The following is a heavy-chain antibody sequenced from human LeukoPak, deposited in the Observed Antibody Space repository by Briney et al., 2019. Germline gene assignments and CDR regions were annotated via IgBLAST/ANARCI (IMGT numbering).Heavy chain of an antibody. D-gene: IGHD3-3*01. Sequence: SGTLSLTCAVSGGSISSSNWWSWVRQPPGKGLEWIGEIYHSGSTNYNPSLKSRVTISVDKSKDQFSLKLSSVTAADTAVYYCARLGAGPTYYDFWSGYSSFYFDYWGQGTLVTVSS. J-gene: IGHJ4*02. CDR2: IYHSGST. CDR1: GGSISSSNW. CDR3: ARLGAGPTYYDFWSGYSSFYFDY. V-gene: IGHV4-4*02.